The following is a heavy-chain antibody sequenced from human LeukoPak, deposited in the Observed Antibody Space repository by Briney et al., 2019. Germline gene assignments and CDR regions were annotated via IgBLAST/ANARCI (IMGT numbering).Heavy chain of an antibody. V-gene: IGHV3-7*04. CDR1: GFTFSSYW. CDR2: IKQDGSEK. CDR3: ARVGYDRAPEDAFDI. Sequence: TGGSLRLSCAASGFTFSSYWMSWVRQAPGKGLEWVANIKQDGSEKYYVDSVKGRFTISRDNAKNSLYLQMNSLRAEDTAVYYCARVGYDRAPEDAFDIWGQGTMVTVSS. J-gene: IGHJ3*02. D-gene: IGHD3-22*01.